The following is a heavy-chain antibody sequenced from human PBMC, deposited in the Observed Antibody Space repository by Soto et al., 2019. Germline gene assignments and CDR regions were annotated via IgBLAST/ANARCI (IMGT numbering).Heavy chain of an antibody. D-gene: IGHD3-10*01. CDR1: GYTLTELS. V-gene: IGHV1-24*01. CDR3: ARGYYYGSAPPNWFDP. CDR2: FDPEDGET. J-gene: IGHJ5*02. Sequence: GASVKVSCKVSGYTLTELSMHWVRQAPGKGLEWMGGFDPEDGETIYAQKFQGRVTMTEDTSTDTAYMELSSLRSEDTAVYYCARGYYYGSAPPNWFDPWGQGTLVTVSS.